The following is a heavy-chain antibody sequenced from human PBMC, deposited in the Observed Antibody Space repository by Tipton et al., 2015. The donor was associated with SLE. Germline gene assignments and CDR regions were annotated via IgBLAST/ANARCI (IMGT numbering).Heavy chain of an antibody. V-gene: IGHV3-30*02. J-gene: IGHJ4*02. CDR3: ARDSSGSSYFDY. D-gene: IGHD6-6*01. CDR1: GFTFSSYG. CDR2: IRYDGSNK. Sequence: LSLTCAASGFTFSSYGMHWVRQAPGKGLEWVAFIRYDGSNKYYADSVKGRFTISRDNSKNTLYLQMNSLRAEDTAVYYCARDSSGSSYFDYWGQGTLVTVSS.